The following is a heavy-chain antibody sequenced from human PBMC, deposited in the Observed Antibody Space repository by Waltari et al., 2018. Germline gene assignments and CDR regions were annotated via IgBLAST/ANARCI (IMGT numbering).Heavy chain of an antibody. V-gene: IGHV4-31*03. CDR3: ARFAVPTSSSRGYYYYYMDV. D-gene: IGHD6-13*01. CDR1: GGSISSGGYC. J-gene: IGHJ6*03. CDR2: IYYSGST. Sequence: QVQLQESGPGLVKPSQTLSLTCTVPGGSISSGGYCWSWIRQHPGKGLEWIGYIYYSGSTYYNPSLKSRVTISVDTSKNQFSLKLSSVTAADTAVYYCARFAVPTSSSRGYYYYYMDVWGKGTTVTVSS.